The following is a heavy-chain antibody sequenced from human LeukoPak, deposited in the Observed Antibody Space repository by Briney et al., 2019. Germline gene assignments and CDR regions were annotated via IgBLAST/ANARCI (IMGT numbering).Heavy chain of an antibody. D-gene: IGHD3-10*01. CDR3: AKDTASIITMVRGPTVGAFDI. CDR2: IRYDGSNK. CDR1: GFTFSSYG. J-gene: IGHJ3*02. V-gene: IGHV3-30*02. Sequence: GGSLRLSCAASGFTFSSYGMHWVRQAPGKGLEWVAFIRYDGSNKYYADSVKGRFTISRDNSKNTLYLQMNSLRAEDTAVYYCAKDTASIITMVRGPTVGAFDIWGQGTMVTVSS.